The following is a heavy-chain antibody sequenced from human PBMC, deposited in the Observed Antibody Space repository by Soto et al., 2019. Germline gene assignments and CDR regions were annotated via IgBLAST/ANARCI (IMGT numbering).Heavy chain of an antibody. CDR3: AKDFVYGQQLAGDWFDP. CDR2: ISGSGDST. V-gene: IGHV3-23*01. J-gene: IGHJ5*02. CDR1: GFTFSNYA. Sequence: EVQLLESGGGLVQPGGSLRLSCAGSGFTFSNYAMSWVRQAPGKGLEWVSAISGSGDSTYYANSVKGRFTISRDNSKNTLYLQMNSLRAEDTAVYYCAKDFVYGQQLAGDWFDPWGQGTLVTVSS. D-gene: IGHD6-13*01.